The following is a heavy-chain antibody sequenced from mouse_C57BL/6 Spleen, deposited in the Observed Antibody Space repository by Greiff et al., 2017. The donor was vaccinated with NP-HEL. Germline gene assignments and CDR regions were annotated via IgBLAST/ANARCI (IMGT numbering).Heavy chain of an antibody. V-gene: IGHV1-61*01. CDR2: IYPSDSET. CDR3: ARSYYYGSRGAMDY. D-gene: IGHD1-1*01. Sequence: QVQLQQPGAELVRPGSSVKLSCKASGYTFTSYWMDWVKQRPGQGLEWIGNIYPSDSETHYNQKFKDKATLTVDKSSSTAYMQLSSLTSEDSAVYYCARSYYYGSRGAMDYWGQGTSVTVSS. CDR1: GYTFTSYW. J-gene: IGHJ4*01.